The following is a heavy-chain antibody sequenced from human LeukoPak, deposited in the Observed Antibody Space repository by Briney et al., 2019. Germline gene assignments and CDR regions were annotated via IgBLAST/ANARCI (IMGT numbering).Heavy chain of an antibody. J-gene: IGHJ5*02. D-gene: IGHD3-3*01. Sequence: GGSLRLSCAAFGFTFSSYAMSWVRQAPGKGLEWVSAISGSGGSTYYADSVKGRFTISRDNSKNTLYLQMNSLRAEDTAVYYCARGGYYDFWSGFPTWGQGTLVTVSS. V-gene: IGHV3-23*01. CDR3: ARGGYYDFWSGFPT. CDR1: GFTFSSYA. CDR2: ISGSGGST.